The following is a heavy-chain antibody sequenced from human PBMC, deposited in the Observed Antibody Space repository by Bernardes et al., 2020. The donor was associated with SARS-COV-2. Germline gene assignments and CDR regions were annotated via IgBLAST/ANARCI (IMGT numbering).Heavy chain of an antibody. CDR3: ARSMAGTTGAFDY. CDR1: GFTFSNSA. D-gene: IGHD1-7*01. Sequence: GGSLRLSCAASGFTFSNSAMHWVRQAPGKGLESVTLISSDGNNRYYGDPVKGRFTISRDNSKNTLYLQMSTLRPEDTAVYYCARSMAGTTGAFDYWGQGTLVTVSS. CDR2: ISSDGNNR. V-gene: IGHV3-30-3*01. J-gene: IGHJ4*02.